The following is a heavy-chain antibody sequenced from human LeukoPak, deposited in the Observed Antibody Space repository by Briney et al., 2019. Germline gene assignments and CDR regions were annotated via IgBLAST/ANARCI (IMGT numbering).Heavy chain of an antibody. Sequence: GRSLRLSCAASGFTFSSYAMHWVRQAPGKGLEWVAVISYDGSNKYYADSVKGRFTISRDNSKNTLYLQMNSLRAEDTAVYYCARDSANYYDSSGYWYFDLWGRGTLVTVSS. D-gene: IGHD3-22*01. V-gene: IGHV3-30*04. J-gene: IGHJ2*01. CDR2: ISYDGSNK. CDR1: GFTFSSYA. CDR3: ARDSANYYDSSGYWYFDL.